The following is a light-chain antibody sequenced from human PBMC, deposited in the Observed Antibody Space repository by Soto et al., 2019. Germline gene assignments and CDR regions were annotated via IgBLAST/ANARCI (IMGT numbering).Light chain of an antibody. CDR3: QQYNNYFWA. V-gene: IGKV1-5*03. J-gene: IGKJ1*01. Sequence: DIQMTQSPTTVSASVGDRVTITCRASQNMNTWLAWYQQKPGKAPKLLILKASTLESGVPSRFSGSGSGTEFTLTISSLQPDDLGTYYCQQYNNYFWAFGQGTRVEIK. CDR2: KAS. CDR1: QNMNTW.